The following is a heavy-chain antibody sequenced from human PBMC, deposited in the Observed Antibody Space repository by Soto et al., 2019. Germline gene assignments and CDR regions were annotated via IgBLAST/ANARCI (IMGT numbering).Heavy chain of an antibody. D-gene: IGHD3-10*01. Sequence: SETLSLTCTVSGGSISSYYWSWIRQPPGKGLERIGYIYYSGSTNYNPSLKSRVTISVDTSKNQFSLKLSSVTAADTAVYYCARDRGPGSYYSNPFDYWGQGTLVTVSS. CDR2: IYYSGST. CDR3: ARDRGPGSYYSNPFDY. J-gene: IGHJ4*02. CDR1: GGSISSYY. V-gene: IGHV4-59*01.